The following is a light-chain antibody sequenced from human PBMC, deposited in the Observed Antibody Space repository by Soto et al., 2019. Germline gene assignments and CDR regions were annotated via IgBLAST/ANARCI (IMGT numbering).Light chain of an antibody. Sequence: IVLTQSPGTLSLSPGERATLSCRASQSVFNNHIGWYQQKPGQAPRRLIFGASFRATGIPARFSGSGSGTDYTLTISSLEAEDFAVYYCQHRDNWSYIFGQGTKVDIK. V-gene: IGKV3D-20*02. CDR2: GAS. J-gene: IGKJ2*01. CDR1: QSVFNNH. CDR3: QHRDNWSYI.